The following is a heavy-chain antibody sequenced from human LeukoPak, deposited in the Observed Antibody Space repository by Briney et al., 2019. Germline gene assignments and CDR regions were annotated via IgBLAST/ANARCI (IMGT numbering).Heavy chain of an antibody. CDR1: GFTFDDYA. CDR3: AKDIEDIAVAGDYFDY. Sequence: GGSLRLSCAASGFTFDDYAMHWVCQAPGKGLEWVSLIIGDGGSTYYADLVKGRFTFSRDSSKNFLYLQMNSLRNEDTALYYCAKDIEDIAVAGDYFDYWGQGTLVTVSS. CDR2: IIGDGGST. V-gene: IGHV3-43*02. D-gene: IGHD6-19*01. J-gene: IGHJ4*02.